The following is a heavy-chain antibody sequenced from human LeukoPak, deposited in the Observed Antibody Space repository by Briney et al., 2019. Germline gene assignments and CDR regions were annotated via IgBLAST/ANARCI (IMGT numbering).Heavy chain of an antibody. CDR1: GGSISSGSYY. Sequence: SETLSLTSTVSGGSISSGSYYWSWIRQPAGKGLEWIGRIYTSGSTNYNPSLKSRVTISVDTSNNQFSLKLRSVTAADTAVYCCARGQEYFYDSSGYYLNWFDPWGQGTLVTVSS. D-gene: IGHD3-22*01. CDR2: IYTSGST. V-gene: IGHV4-61*02. J-gene: IGHJ5*02. CDR3: ARGQEYFYDSSGYYLNWFDP.